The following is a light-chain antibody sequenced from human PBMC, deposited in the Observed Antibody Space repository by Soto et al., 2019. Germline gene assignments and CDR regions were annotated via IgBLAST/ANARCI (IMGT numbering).Light chain of an antibody. Sequence: DIQMTQSPSSLSASVGDRVTITCRASQTISSWLAWYQQKPGKAPKLLIYKASTLKSGVPPRFSGSGSGTEFTLTISSLQPDDFATYYCQHYNSYSEAFGQGTMVDI. J-gene: IGKJ1*01. CDR2: KAS. CDR3: QHYNSYSEA. V-gene: IGKV1-5*03. CDR1: QTISSW.